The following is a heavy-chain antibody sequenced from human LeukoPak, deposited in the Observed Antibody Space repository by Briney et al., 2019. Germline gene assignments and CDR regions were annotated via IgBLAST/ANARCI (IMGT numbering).Heavy chain of an antibody. J-gene: IGHJ4*02. CDR3: ARHGGFYFDS. CDR1: GFTFSSYW. V-gene: IGHV4-34*01. D-gene: IGHD3-16*01. CDR2: INHSGST. Sequence: PGGSLRLSCVASGFTFSSYWIHWVRQPPGKGLEWIGEINHSGSTNYNPSLKSRVTISVDTSKNQFSLKLSSATAADTAVYYCARHGGFYFDSWGQGTLVTVSS.